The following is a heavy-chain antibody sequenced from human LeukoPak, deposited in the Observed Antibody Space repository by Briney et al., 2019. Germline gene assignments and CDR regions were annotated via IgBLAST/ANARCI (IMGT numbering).Heavy chain of an antibody. CDR1: GGSFTGYY. J-gene: IGHJ6*04. D-gene: IGHD3-10*01. Sequence: PSETLSLTCAVYGGSFTGYYWTWIRQPPGKGLEWIGELNHSGSTNYNPSLKSRVTISVDTSKNQFSLKMSSVTAADTAVYYCARGPHYNGSGSYEYSHYYYYYGMDVWGKGTTVTVSS. CDR2: LNHSGST. CDR3: ARGPHYNGSGSYEYSHYYYYYGMDV. V-gene: IGHV4-34*01.